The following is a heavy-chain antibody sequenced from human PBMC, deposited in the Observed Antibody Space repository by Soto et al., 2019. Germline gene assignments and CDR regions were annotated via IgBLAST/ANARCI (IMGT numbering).Heavy chain of an antibody. V-gene: IGHV1-69*08. J-gene: IGHJ4*02. Sequence: QVQLVQSGAEVKKPGSSVKVSCKVSGGTFSSYTISWVRQAPGQGLEWMGRIIPVLDTEKSAQKFQGRVTNTADKSTSTAYMELVSLRSEDTAVYYCAGLTKTGNTAYDYCGQGTLVNVSS. CDR2: IIPVLDTE. CDR1: GGTFSSYT. D-gene: IGHD1-7*01. CDR3: AGLTKTGNTAYDY.